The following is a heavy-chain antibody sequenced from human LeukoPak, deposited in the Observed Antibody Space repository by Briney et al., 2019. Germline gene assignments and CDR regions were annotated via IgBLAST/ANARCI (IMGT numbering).Heavy chain of an antibody. V-gene: IGHV3-74*01. J-gene: IGHJ4*02. CDR2: INTDGGSL. CDR1: GFTFSSYW. CDR3: ARRINYYDSSGYYYVRYFDS. Sequence: PGGSLRLSCAASGFTFSSYWMNWARQAPGKGPVWVARINTDGGSLDYADSVKGRFTISRDNAKNTLYLQMNSLGAEDTAVYYCARRINYYDSSGYYYVRYFDSWGQGTLVAVSS. D-gene: IGHD3-22*01.